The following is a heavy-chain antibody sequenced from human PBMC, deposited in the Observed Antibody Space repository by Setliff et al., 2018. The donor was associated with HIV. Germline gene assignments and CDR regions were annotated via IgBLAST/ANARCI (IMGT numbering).Heavy chain of an antibody. D-gene: IGHD2-21*02. V-gene: IGHV1-69*13. CDR3: ARGSSCGGDCYSPFDY. CDR2: LIPIFGTT. Sequence: GASVTVSCKASGGSFRSYAFSWVRQAPGQGLEWMGGLIPIFGTTKYAKNFRGRVTITADESTTTTYMELHSLIFEDTAVYKCARGSSCGGDCYSPFDYWGQGTLVTVSS. CDR1: GGSFRSYA. J-gene: IGHJ4*02.